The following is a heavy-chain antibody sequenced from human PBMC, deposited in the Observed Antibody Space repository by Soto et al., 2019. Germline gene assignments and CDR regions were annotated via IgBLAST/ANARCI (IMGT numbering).Heavy chain of an antibody. D-gene: IGHD4-17*01. CDR2: IYYSGST. J-gene: IGHJ4*02. CDR3: ARVPHYGGRSIDY. Sequence: SETLSLTCTVSCGSISSGGYYWSWIRQHPGKGLEWIGYIYYSGSTYYNPSLKSRVTISVDTSKNQFYLKLSSVTAADTAVYYCARVPHYGGRSIDYWGQGTPVTVSS. CDR1: CGSISSGGYY. V-gene: IGHV4-31*03.